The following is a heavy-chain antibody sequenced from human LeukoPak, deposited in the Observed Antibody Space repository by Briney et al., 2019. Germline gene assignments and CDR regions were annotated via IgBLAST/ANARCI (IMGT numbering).Heavy chain of an antibody. J-gene: IGHJ6*02. CDR2: VSGSGGST. D-gene: IGHD5-24*01. V-gene: IGHV3-23*01. Sequence: GGSLRLSCAASGFTFSSYAMSWVRQAPGKGLEWVSAVSGSGGSTYYADSVKGRFTISRDNSKNTLYLQMNSLRAEDTAVYYCAKAPRNYRSGYYYYYGMDVWGQGTTVTVSS. CDR3: AKAPRNYRSGYYYYYGMDV. CDR1: GFTFSSYA.